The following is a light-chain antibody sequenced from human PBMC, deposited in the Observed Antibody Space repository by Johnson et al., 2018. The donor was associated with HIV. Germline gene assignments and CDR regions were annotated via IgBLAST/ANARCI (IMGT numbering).Light chain of an antibody. V-gene: IGLV1-51*02. Sequence: SVLTQPPSVSAAPGQKVTISCSGSSSNIGNNYVSWYQQLPGTAPKLLIYENNKRPSGIPDRFSSSKSGTSATLGITGLQTGDEADYYCGTWDSRLRNVFGTGTKVTVL. CDR3: GTWDSRLRNV. CDR2: ENN. CDR1: SSNIGNNY. J-gene: IGLJ1*01.